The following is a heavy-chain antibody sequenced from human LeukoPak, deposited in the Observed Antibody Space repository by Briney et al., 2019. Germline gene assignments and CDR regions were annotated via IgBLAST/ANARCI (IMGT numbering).Heavy chain of an antibody. D-gene: IGHD3-22*01. CDR2: INHSGST. V-gene: IGHV4-34*01. CDR3: ARGGPPSRVKWLLDAFDI. CDR1: GGSFSGYY. Sequence: SETLSLTCAVYGGSFSGYYWSWIRQPPGKGLEWIGEINHSGSTNYNPSLKSRVTIPVDTSKNQFSLKLSSVTAADTAVYYCARGGPPSRVKWLLDAFDIWGQGTMVTVSS. J-gene: IGHJ3*02.